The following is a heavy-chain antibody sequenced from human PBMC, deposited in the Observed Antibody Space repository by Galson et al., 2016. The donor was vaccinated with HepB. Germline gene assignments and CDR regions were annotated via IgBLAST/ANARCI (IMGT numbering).Heavy chain of an antibody. CDR1: GFTLSTYA. CDR3: AKGGMLIPRFDY. V-gene: IGHV3-23*01. D-gene: IGHD3-16*01. CDR2: IRGNGGST. J-gene: IGHJ4*02. Sequence: SLRLSCAASGFTLSTYAVNWVRQAPGKGLEWVSTIRGNGGSTSYADSVKGRSTISRDSSKNTVYLQMNSLRAGDTAVYYCAKGGMLIPRFDYWGQGTLVTVSS.